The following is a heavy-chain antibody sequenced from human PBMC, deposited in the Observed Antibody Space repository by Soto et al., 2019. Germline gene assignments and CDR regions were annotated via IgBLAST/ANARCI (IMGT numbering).Heavy chain of an antibody. V-gene: IGHV4-31*03. CDR1: GGSISSGGYY. CDR3: ARDSLSSTSCCRGFDP. CDR2: IYYSGST. Sequence: ASETLSLTCTVSGGSISSGGYYWSWIRQHPGKGLEWIGYIYYSGSTYYNPSLKSRVTISVDTSKNQFSLKLSSVTAADTAVYYCARDSLSSTSCCRGFDPWGQGTLVTVSS. J-gene: IGHJ5*02. D-gene: IGHD2-2*01.